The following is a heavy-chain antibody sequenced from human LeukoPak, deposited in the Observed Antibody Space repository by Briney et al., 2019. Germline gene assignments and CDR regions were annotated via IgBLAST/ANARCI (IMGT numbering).Heavy chain of an antibody. Sequence: GGSLRLSCAASGFTFSSYAMSWVRQAPGKGLEWVSAISGSGGSTYYADSVKGRFTISRDNSKNTLHLQMNSLRAEDTAVYYCAKDLYYGSGSYYNGYWGQGTLVTVSS. CDR2: ISGSGGST. V-gene: IGHV3-23*01. J-gene: IGHJ4*02. D-gene: IGHD3-10*01. CDR1: GFTFSSYA. CDR3: AKDLYYGSGSYYNGY.